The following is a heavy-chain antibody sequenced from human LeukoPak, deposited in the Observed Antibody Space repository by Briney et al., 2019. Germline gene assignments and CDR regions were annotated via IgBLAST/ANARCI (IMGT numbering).Heavy chain of an antibody. CDR1: GGPISGYH. CDR3: ARVPRSYYYYYYMDV. J-gene: IGHJ6*03. Sequence: SETLSLTCNVSGGPISGYHWSWIRQPPGKGLEWLGYIYYSGSSNYNPSLKSRVTMSADTSKNQFSLKLSSVTAADTAVYYCARVPRSYYYYYYMDVWGKGTTVTASS. V-gene: IGHV4-59*01. CDR2: IYYSGSS.